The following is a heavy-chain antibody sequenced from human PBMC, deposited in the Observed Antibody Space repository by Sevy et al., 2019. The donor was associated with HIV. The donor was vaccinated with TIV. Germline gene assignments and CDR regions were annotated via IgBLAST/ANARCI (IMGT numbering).Heavy chain of an antibody. CDR3: ARAPPVRSGDDSLNWFDP. CDR1: GGPISSYY. V-gene: IGHV4-59*01. D-gene: IGHD5-12*01. CDR2: IHYSGST. Sequence: SETLSLTCSVSGGPISSYYWSWIRQPPGKRLEWIGYIHYSGSTTYNPSLNSRLTISVDTSQNQFSLRLTSVTAADTAVYYCARAPPVRSGDDSLNWFDPWGQGILVTVSS. J-gene: IGHJ5*02.